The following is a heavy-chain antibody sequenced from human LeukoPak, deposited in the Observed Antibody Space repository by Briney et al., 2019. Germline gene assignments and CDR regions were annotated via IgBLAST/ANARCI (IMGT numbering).Heavy chain of an antibody. CDR2: ISAYNGNT. CDR3: ARDLKGYCSSISCSDAIDI. CDR1: GYTFTSYG. J-gene: IGHJ3*02. V-gene: IGHV1-18*01. D-gene: IGHD2-2*01. Sequence: GSVKVSCKASGYTFTSYGISWVRQAPGQGLEWMGWISAYNGNTNYAQKLQGRVTMTTDTSTSTAYMELRSLRSDDTAVYYWARDLKGYCSSISCSDAIDIWGRGTMVTVSS.